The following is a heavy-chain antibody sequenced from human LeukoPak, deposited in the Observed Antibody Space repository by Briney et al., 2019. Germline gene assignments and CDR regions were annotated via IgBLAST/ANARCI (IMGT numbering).Heavy chain of an antibody. Sequence: GGSLRLSCAASGFTFSNYMMHWVRQAPGKGLEWVSVIYSGGSTYYADSVKGRFTISRDNSKNTLYLQMNSLRAEDTAVYYCARTDTAMVYFDYWGQGTLVTVSS. V-gene: IGHV3-53*01. CDR3: ARTDTAMVYFDY. CDR1: GFTFSNYM. CDR2: IYSGGST. J-gene: IGHJ4*02. D-gene: IGHD5-18*01.